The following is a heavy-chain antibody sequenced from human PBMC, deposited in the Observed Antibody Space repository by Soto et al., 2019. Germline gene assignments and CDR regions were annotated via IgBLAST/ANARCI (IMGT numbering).Heavy chain of an antibody. CDR3: ARSIGIVVVPAATGYYYYGMDV. J-gene: IGHJ6*02. V-gene: IGHV1-2*02. CDR2: INPNSGGT. D-gene: IGHD2-2*01. CDR1: GYTFTGYY. Sequence: QVQLVQSGAEVKKPGASVKVSCKASGYTFTGYYMHWVRQAPGQGLEWMGWINPNSGGTNYAQKFQGRVTMTRDTSISKAYMELSRLRSDDTAVYYCARSIGIVVVPAATGYYYYGMDVWGQGTTVTVSS.